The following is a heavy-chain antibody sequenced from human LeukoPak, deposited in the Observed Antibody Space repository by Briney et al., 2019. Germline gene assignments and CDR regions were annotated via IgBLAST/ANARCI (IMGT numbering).Heavy chain of an antibody. V-gene: IGHV4-30-4*08. D-gene: IGHD3-22*01. Sequence: SQTLSLTCTVSGGSISSGDYYWSWIRQPPGKGLEWIGYIYYSGSTYYNPSLKSRVTISVDTSKNQFSLKLSSVTAADTAVYYCARVRYYDSSGYYYPDYWGQGTLVTVSS. J-gene: IGHJ4*02. CDR2: IYYSGST. CDR3: ARVRYYDSSGYYYPDY. CDR1: GGSISSGDYY.